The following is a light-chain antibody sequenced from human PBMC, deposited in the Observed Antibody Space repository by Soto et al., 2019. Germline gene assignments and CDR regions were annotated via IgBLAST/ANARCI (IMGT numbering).Light chain of an antibody. Sequence: IEVTRVPATLSFSPGERATLSCMASQSVNSDLAWYQQRPGQAPRLLIYSASTRATGFPARFSGSGSGTEFTLTISSLQSEDFAVYYCQQYNNWPWTFGQGTKVDIK. V-gene: IGKV3-15*01. CDR3: QQYNNWPWT. CDR2: SAS. CDR1: QSVNSD. J-gene: IGKJ1*01.